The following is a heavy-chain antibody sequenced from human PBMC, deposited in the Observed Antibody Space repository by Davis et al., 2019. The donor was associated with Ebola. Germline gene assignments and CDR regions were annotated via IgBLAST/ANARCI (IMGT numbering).Heavy chain of an antibody. Sequence: GESLKISCAASGFTFSSYAMSWVRQAPGKGLEWVSAISGSGGSTYYADSVKGRFTISRDNSKNTLYLQMNSLRAEDTAVYYCAKDLDTAMVHGPLDYWGQGTLVTVSS. CDR2: ISGSGGST. CDR1: GFTFSSYA. J-gene: IGHJ4*02. D-gene: IGHD5-18*01. CDR3: AKDLDTAMVHGPLDY. V-gene: IGHV3-23*01.